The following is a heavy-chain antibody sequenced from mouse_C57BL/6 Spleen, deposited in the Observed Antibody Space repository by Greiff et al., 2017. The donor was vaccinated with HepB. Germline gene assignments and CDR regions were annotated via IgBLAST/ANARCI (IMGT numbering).Heavy chain of an antibody. D-gene: IGHD2-4*01. V-gene: IGHV1-53*01. Sequence: QVQLQQPGTELVKPGASVKLSCKASGYTFTSYWMHWVKQRPGQGLEWIGNINPSNGGTNYNEKFKSKATLTVDKSSSTAYMQLSSLTSEDSAVYYCAIPTYDYDPRAWFAYWGQGTLVTVSA. CDR1: GYTFTSYW. CDR3: AIPTYDYDPRAWFAY. J-gene: IGHJ3*01. CDR2: INPSNGGT.